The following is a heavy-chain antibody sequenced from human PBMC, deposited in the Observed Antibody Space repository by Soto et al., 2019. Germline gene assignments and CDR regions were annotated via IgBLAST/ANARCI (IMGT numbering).Heavy chain of an antibody. CDR2: ISYDGNRI. V-gene: IGHV3-30-3*02. Sequence: QQQLVESGGGVVQRGESLRLSCAASGFTFSSYSMNWVRQSPVKGLEWVAVISYDGNRIYYADSVKGRFTISRDNAKNTMFLQMSGLRHEDTAVYYCARGLVVTAKGWFDLWGQGTQVTVYS. D-gene: IGHD2-21*02. CDR3: ARGLVVTAKGWFDL. J-gene: IGHJ5*02. CDR1: GFTFSSYS.